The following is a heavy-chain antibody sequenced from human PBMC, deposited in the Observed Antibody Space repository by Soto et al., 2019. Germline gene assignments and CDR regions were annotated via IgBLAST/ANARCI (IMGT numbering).Heavy chain of an antibody. CDR1: GFSVITILIC. V-gene: IGHV2-70*01. Sequence: SGPTLVNPTQTLTLTFTFSGFSVITILICVSWLRQPPGKALEWLALIDWDDDKYYSTSLKTRLTISKDTSKNQVVLTVTNMDPVDTATYFCARLSYRSFNFDYWGQGTLVTVSS. CDR3: ARLSYRSFNFDY. CDR2: IDWDDDK. J-gene: IGHJ4*02. D-gene: IGHD3-16*02.